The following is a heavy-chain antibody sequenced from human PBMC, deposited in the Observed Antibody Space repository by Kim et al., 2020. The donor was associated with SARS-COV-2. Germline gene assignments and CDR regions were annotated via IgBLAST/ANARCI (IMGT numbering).Heavy chain of an antibody. CDR1: GGTFSSYA. CDR2: IIPIFGTA. V-gene: IGHV1-69*13. CDR3: ARILRHLGGNWFDP. J-gene: IGHJ5*02. Sequence: SVKVSCKASGGTFSSYAISWVRQAPGQGLEWMGGIIPIFGTANYAQKFQGRVTITADESTSTAYMELSSLRSEDTAVYYCARILRHLGGNWFDPWGQGTLVTVSS. D-gene: IGHD3-16*01.